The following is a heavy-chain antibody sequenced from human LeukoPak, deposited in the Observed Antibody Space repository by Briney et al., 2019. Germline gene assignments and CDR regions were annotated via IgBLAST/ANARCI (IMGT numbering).Heavy chain of an antibody. J-gene: IGHJ5*02. V-gene: IGHV1-46*01. CDR1: GYTFTSYY. Sequence: EASVKVSCKASGYTFTSYYMHWVRQAPGQGLEWMGIINPSGGSTSYAQKFQGRVTMTRDMSTSTVYMELSSLRSEDTAVYYCARGHRAGYCSGGSCHNWFDPWGQGTLVTVSS. CDR2: INPSGGST. D-gene: IGHD2-15*01. CDR3: ARGHRAGYCSGGSCHNWFDP.